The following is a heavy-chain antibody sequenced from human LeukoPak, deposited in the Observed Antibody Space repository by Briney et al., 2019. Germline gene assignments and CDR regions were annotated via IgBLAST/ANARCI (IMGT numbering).Heavy chain of an antibody. Sequence: GGSLRLSCTASGFTFGDYAMSWFRQAPGKGLEWVAVTSYDGGNKYYADSVKGRFTISRDNSKNTLYVQMNSLRAEDTAVYYCARGGWGYSGYALLDYWGQGTLVTVSS. CDR2: TSYDGGNK. D-gene: IGHD5-12*01. CDR1: GFTFGDYA. J-gene: IGHJ4*02. V-gene: IGHV3-30-3*01. CDR3: ARGGWGYSGYALLDY.